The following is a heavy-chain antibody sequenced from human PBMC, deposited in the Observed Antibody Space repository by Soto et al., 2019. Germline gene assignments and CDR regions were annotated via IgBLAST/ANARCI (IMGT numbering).Heavy chain of an antibody. D-gene: IGHD6-13*01. V-gene: IGHV3-43*01. Sequence: EVQLVESGGVVVQPGGSLRLSCAASGFTFDDYTMHWVRQAPGKGLEWVSLISWAGGSTYYADSVKGRFTISRDNSKNSLYLQMNSLRIEDTALYYCAKDIEEWGIAAAATGGLGLDYWGQGTLVTVSS. CDR2: ISWAGGST. CDR3: AKDIEEWGIAAAATGGLGLDY. J-gene: IGHJ4*02. CDR1: GFTFDDYT.